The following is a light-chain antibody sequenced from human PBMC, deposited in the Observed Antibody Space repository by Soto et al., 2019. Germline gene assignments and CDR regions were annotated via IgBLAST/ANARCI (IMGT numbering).Light chain of an antibody. CDR2: AAS. J-gene: IGKJ2*02. V-gene: IGKV1-39*01. Sequence: DIQMTQSPSSLSASVGDRVTITCRASQSISSYLNWYQQKPGKAPKLLIYAASSLQSGVPSRFSGSGSWTDFTLTISSLQPEDFATYYCQQSYSTRWTFGQGTKLEIK. CDR1: QSISSY. CDR3: QQSYSTRWT.